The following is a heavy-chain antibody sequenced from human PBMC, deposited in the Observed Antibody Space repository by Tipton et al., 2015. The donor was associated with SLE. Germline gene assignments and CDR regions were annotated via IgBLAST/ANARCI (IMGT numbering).Heavy chain of an antibody. V-gene: IGHV4-34*01. Sequence: TLSLTCAVYGGSFSGYYWSWIRQPPGKGLEWIGEINHSGSTNYNPSLKSRVTISVDTSKNQFSLKLSSVTAADTAVYYCASGAATDYFDYWGQGTLATVSS. D-gene: IGHD2-15*01. CDR1: GGSFSGYY. CDR2: INHSGST. J-gene: IGHJ4*02. CDR3: ASGAATDYFDY.